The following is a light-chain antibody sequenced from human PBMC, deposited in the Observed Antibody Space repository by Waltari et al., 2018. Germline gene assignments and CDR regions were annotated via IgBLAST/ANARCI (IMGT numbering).Light chain of an antibody. V-gene: IGLV2-14*01. CDR2: EVS. Sequence: QSALTQPASVSGSPGQSITISCTGTSRDVGAYNYFSWYQQHPGKAPKFLIYEVSNRPSGVSNRFSGSKSGNTASLTISGLQAEDEADYYCSSYTTSSIPGVFGTGTKVTVL. CDR1: SRDVGAYNY. J-gene: IGLJ1*01. CDR3: SSYTTSSIPGV.